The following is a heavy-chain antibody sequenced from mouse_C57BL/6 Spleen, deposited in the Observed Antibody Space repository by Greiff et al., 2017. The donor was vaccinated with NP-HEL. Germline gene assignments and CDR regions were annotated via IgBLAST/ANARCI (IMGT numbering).Heavy chain of an antibody. CDR2: IYPGSGST. J-gene: IGHJ4*01. CDR3: ARKGGLLWLRRKGFDYAMDY. V-gene: IGHV1-55*01. CDR1: GYTFTSYW. Sequence: QVQLQQPGAELVKPGASVKMSCKASGYTFTSYWITWVKQRPGQGLEWIGDIYPGSGSTNYNEKFKSKATLTVDTSSSTAYMQLSSLTSEDSAVYYCARKGGLLWLRRKGFDYAMDYWGQGTSVTVSS. D-gene: IGHD2-2*01.